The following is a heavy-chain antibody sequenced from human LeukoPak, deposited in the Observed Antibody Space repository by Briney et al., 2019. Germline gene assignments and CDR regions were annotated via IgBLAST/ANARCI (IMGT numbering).Heavy chain of an antibody. CDR1: GGSISSGTYY. CDR2: VYTSGST. V-gene: IGHV4-61*02. J-gene: IGHJ3*02. CDR3: ARDQDYVWGSYPFDI. D-gene: IGHD3-16*02. Sequence: SQTLSLTCTVSGGSISSGTYYWSWIRQPAGKGLEWIGRVYTSGSTNYNPSLKSRVTISLDGSKNQFSLKLSSVTAADTAVYYYARDQDYVWGSYPFDIWGQGTMVTVSS.